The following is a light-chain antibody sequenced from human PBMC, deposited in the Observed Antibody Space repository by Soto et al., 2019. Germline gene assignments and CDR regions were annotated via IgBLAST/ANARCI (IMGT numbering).Light chain of an antibody. Sequence: QSVLTQPPSVSGAPGQRVTIPCTGSSSNIGSFYDVHWYQQLPGTVPKLLIYGDNNRPSGDPDRFSGSKSVTAASLAITGLRAEDEADYYCQSYDNSLNHVVFGGGTKLTVL. J-gene: IGLJ2*01. V-gene: IGLV1-40*01. CDR1: SSNIGSFYD. CDR2: GDN. CDR3: QSYDNSLNHVV.